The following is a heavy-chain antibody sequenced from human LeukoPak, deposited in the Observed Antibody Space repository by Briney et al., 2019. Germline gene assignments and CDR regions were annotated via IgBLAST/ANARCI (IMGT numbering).Heavy chain of an antibody. CDR2: ISYDGSNK. Sequence: GGSLRLSCAASGFTFSSYGMHWVRQAPGKGLEWVAVISYDGSNKYYADSVKGRFTISRDNSKNTLYLQMNSLRAEDTAVYYCARASDELEPAFDIWGQGTMVTVSS. J-gene: IGHJ3*02. D-gene: IGHD1-1*01. CDR1: GFTFSSYG. CDR3: ARASDELEPAFDI. V-gene: IGHV3-30*03.